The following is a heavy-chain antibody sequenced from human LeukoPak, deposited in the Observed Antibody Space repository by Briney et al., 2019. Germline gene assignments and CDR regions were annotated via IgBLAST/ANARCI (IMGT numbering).Heavy chain of an antibody. J-gene: IGHJ3*02. D-gene: IGHD3-16*01. CDR3: ARHRYYDYVWGSSSSRNAFDI. Sequence: PSETLSLTCAVYGGSFSGYYWSWIRQPPGKGLEWIGEINHSGSTNYNPSLKSRVTISVDTSKNQFSLKLSSVTAADTAVYYCARHRYYDYVWGSSSSRNAFDIWGQGTMVTVSS. V-gene: IGHV4-34*01. CDR2: INHSGST. CDR1: GGSFSGYY.